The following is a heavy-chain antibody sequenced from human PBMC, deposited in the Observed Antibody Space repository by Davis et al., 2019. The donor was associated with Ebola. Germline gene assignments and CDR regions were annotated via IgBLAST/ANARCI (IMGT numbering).Heavy chain of an antibody. CDR3: ARARPDSHYYYYGMDV. CDR1: GGSFSGYY. J-gene: IGHJ6*02. CDR2: INHSGST. V-gene: IGHV4-34*01. D-gene: IGHD3-22*01. Sequence: MPGGSLRLSCAVYGGSFSGYYWSWIRQPPGKGLEWIGEINHSGSTNYNPSLKSRVTISVDTSKNQFSLKLSSVTAADTAVYYCARARPDSHYYYYGMDVWGQGTTVTVSS.